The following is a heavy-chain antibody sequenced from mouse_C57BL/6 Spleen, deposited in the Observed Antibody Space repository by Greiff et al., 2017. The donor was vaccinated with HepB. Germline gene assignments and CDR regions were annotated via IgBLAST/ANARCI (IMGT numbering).Heavy chain of an antibody. CDR3: ARPLITTVVATPKYFDV. CDR1: GYTFTSYW. CDR2: IDPSDSYT. D-gene: IGHD1-1*01. Sequence: QVQLQQHGAELVRPGTSVKLSCKASGYTFTSYWMHWVKQRPGQGLEWIGVIDPSDSYTNYNQKFKGKATLTVDTSSSTAYMQLSSLTSEDSAVYYCARPLITTVVATPKYFDVWGTGTTVTVSS. V-gene: IGHV1-59*01. J-gene: IGHJ1*03.